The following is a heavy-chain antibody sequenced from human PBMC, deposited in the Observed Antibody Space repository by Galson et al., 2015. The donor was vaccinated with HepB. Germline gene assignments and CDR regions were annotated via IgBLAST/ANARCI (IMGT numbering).Heavy chain of an antibody. D-gene: IGHD6-19*01. V-gene: IGHV4-61*02. CDR2: ISTSGST. CDR3: ARAMQGSGWFEDDAFDI. CDR1: GGSLSSGPYY. Sequence: TLSLTCTVSGGSLSSGPYYWSWLRQAAGKELEWIGRISTSGSTNYRPSLQNRVTISLDMSGNRFSLRLTSVTAADTATYYCARAMQGSGWFEDDAFDIWGRGARVTVSS. J-gene: IGHJ3*02.